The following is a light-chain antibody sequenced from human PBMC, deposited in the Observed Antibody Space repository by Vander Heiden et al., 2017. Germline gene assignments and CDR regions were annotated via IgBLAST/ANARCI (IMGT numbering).Light chain of an antibody. CDR3: QQSNSFPIYS. CDR1: QDVSRY. J-gene: IGKJ3*01. CDR2: SAS. V-gene: IGKV1-9*01. Sequence: DIRLTQSPSFLSASVGDRVTITCRASQDVSRYLAWYQQKPGKAPKLLIYSASTLQSGVPSRFSVSGSGTEFTLTISSLQPEDFATYYCQQSNSFPIYSFGPGSRVDFK.